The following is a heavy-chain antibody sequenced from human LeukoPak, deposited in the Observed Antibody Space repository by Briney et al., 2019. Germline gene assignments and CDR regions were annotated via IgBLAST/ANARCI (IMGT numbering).Heavy chain of an antibody. J-gene: IGHJ3*02. CDR3: ARPMIRGVNDALDI. V-gene: IGHV4-59*08. CDR1: GGSINSYY. D-gene: IGHD3-10*01. CDR2: THHSGST. Sequence: SETLSLTCTVSGGSINSYYWSWIRQPPGKGLEWIGYTHHSGSTNYNPSLKSRVTISVDTSKNQFSLDLSSVTAADTAVYYCARPMIRGVNDALDIWGQGTMVTVSS.